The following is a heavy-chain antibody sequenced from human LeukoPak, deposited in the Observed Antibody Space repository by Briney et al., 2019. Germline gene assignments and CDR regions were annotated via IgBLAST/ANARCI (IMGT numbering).Heavy chain of an antibody. V-gene: IGHV4-4*02. CDR1: GGSISSSNW. CDR2: IYHSGST. D-gene: IGHD4-17*01. Sequence: PSGTLSLTCAVSGGSISSSNWWSWVRQPPGKGLEWIGEIYHSGSTNYNPSLKSRVTISVDKSKNQFSLKLSSVTAADTAVYYCARDLGIPYGDFYFDYWGQGTLVTVSS. J-gene: IGHJ4*02. CDR3: ARDLGIPYGDFYFDY.